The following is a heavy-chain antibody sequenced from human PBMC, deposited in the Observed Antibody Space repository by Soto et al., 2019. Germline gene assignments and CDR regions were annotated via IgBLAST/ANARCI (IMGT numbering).Heavy chain of an antibody. J-gene: IGHJ6*02. D-gene: IGHD6-6*01. CDR2: TQYSGST. CDR3: VRGVAARPASLAMDP. CDR1: GASISSDDYY. Sequence: SETLSLTCTVSGASISSDDYYWPWIRQPPGKCLEWIGNTQYSGSTYYNPSLKSRVTISVDTSKNQFSLRLSSVTAADTAMYYCVRGVAARPASLAMDPWGPGTTVT. V-gene: IGHV4-30-4*01.